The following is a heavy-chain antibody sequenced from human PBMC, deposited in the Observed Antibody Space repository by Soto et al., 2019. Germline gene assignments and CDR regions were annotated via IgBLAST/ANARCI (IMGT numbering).Heavy chain of an antibody. Sequence: ASVKVSCKASGYTFTSYGINWVRQAPGQGLELMGWISAYNGNTHYAQKLQGRVTMTTDTSTSTAYMELRSLRSDDTAVYYCARVQSGYDFAYWGQGTLVTGSA. CDR2: ISAYNGNT. CDR1: GYTFTSYG. V-gene: IGHV1-18*01. J-gene: IGHJ4*02. D-gene: IGHD5-12*01. CDR3: ARVQSGYDFAY.